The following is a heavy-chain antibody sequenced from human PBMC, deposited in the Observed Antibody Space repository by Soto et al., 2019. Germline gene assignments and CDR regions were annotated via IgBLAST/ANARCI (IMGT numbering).Heavy chain of an antibody. J-gene: IGHJ5*02. CDR2: IYYSGST. Sequence: QVQLQESGPGLVKPSETLSLTCTVSGGSISSYYWSWIRQPPGKGLELIGYIYYSGSTNYNPFLKSRVTTSVDTSKNQFAPKLSSVTAADTAVYYCASGWVPDWFDPWGQGTLVTVPS. CDR1: GGSISSYY. CDR3: ASGWVPDWFDP. V-gene: IGHV4-59*08.